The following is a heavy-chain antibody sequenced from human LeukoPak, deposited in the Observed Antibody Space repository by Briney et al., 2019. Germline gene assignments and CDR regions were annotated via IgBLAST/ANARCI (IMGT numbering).Heavy chain of an antibody. CDR1: GGSISSYY. Sequence: SETLSLTCTASGGSISSYYWSWIRQPPGKGLEWIGYIYYSGSTNYNPSLKSRVTISVDTSKNQFSLKLSSVTAADTAVYYCAREAWSGYWPSYDYWGQGTLVTVSS. CDR3: AREAWSGYWPSYDY. V-gene: IGHV4-59*01. J-gene: IGHJ4*02. CDR2: IYYSGST. D-gene: IGHD3-3*01.